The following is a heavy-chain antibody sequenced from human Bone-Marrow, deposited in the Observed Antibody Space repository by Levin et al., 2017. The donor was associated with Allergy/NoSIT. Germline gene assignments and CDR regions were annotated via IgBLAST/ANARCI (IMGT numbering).Heavy chain of an antibody. J-gene: IGHJ4*02. CDR3: ARDWNYNVDY. CDR2: SNIQKGNA. Sequence: WASVKVSCKASGYTFTNYGISWVRQAPGQGLEWMGWSNIQKGNANYPQRFQGRVTLTTDTSTSTAYMELRSLTSDDTAVYYCARDWNYNVDYWGQGTLVTVSS. D-gene: IGHD1-7*01. V-gene: IGHV1-18*01. CDR1: GYTFTNYG.